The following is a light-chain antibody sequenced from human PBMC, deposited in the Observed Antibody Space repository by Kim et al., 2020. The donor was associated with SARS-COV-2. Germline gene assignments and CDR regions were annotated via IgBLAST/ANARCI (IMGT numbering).Light chain of an antibody. J-gene: IGLJ2*01. CDR3: QTWGTTVV. CDR1: SGHITYA. Sequence: GAAVKLTCTLSSGHITYAIAWHQQQPEKGPRYLMKVNSDGSHNKGDGIPDRFSGSSSGADRYLPISSLQSEDEADYYCQTWGTTVVFGGGTQLTVL. CDR2: VNSDGSH. V-gene: IGLV4-69*01.